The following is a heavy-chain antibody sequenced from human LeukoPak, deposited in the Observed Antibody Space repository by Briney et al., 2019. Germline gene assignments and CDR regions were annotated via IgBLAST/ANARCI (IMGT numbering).Heavy chain of an antibody. Sequence: GGSLRLSXAASGFTFSSYSMNWVRQAPGKGLEWVSSISSSSSYIYYADSVKGRFTISRDNAKNSLYLQMNSLRAEDTAVYYCARDHCSSTSCYPSWGQGTLVTVSS. V-gene: IGHV3-21*01. D-gene: IGHD2-2*01. CDR3: ARDHCSSTSCYPS. J-gene: IGHJ5*02. CDR1: GFTFSSYS. CDR2: ISSSSSYI.